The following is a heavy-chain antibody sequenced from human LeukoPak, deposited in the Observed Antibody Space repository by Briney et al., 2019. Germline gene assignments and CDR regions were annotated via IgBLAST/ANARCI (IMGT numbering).Heavy chain of an antibody. CDR2: ISSSSSYI. CDR3: ARETQYSSGWYLEGGFDP. Sequence: GGSLRLSCAASGFTFSSYSMNWVRQAPGKGLEWVSSISSSSSYIYYADSVKGRSTISRDNAKNSLYLQMNSLRAEDTAVYYCARETQYSSGWYLEGGFDPWGQGTLVTVSS. J-gene: IGHJ5*02. CDR1: GFTFSSYS. V-gene: IGHV3-21*01. D-gene: IGHD6-19*01.